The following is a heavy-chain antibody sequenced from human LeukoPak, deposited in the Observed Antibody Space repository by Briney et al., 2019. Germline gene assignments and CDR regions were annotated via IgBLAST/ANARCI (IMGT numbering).Heavy chain of an antibody. J-gene: IGHJ2*01. CDR1: GFTVSSNY. CDR3: ARGRWMTAATYWYFDL. Sequence: GGSLRLSCAASGFTVSSNYMSWVRQAPGKGLEWVSVIYSGGSTYYADSVKGRFTISRDNSKNALYLQMNSLRAEDTAVYYCARGRWMTAATYWYFDLWGRGTQVTVSS. V-gene: IGHV3-53*01. CDR2: IYSGGST. D-gene: IGHD2-21*02.